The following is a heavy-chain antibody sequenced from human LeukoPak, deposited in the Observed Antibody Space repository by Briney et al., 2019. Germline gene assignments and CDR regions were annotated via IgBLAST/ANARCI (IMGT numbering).Heavy chain of an antibody. CDR2: ISAYNGNT. CDR3: ARDLITFYDSSGYLNPHGY. V-gene: IGHV1-18*01. CDR1: GYTFTSYG. J-gene: IGHJ4*02. Sequence: ASVKVSCKASGYTFTSYGISWVRQAPGQGLEWMGWISAYNGNTNYAQKLQGRVTMTTDTPTSTAYMELRSLRSDDTAVYYCARDLITFYDSSGYLNPHGYWGQGTLVTVSS. D-gene: IGHD3-22*01.